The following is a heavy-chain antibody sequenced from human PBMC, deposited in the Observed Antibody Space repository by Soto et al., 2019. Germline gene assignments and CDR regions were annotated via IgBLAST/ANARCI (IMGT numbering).Heavy chain of an antibody. CDR2: MNQDGSEK. D-gene: IGHD2-21*02. CDR1: GFTFSSYW. V-gene: IGHV3-7*01. J-gene: IGHJ4*02. Sequence: EVQLVESGGGLVQPGGSLRLSCAASGFTFSSYWMSWVRQAPGKGLEWVANMNQDGSEKYYVDSVKGRFTISSDNDKNSLYLQMNRLRAEDTAVYYCARTPWNYGGDFPTTIYFDYWGQGTLVTVSS. CDR3: ARTPWNYGGDFPTTIYFDY.